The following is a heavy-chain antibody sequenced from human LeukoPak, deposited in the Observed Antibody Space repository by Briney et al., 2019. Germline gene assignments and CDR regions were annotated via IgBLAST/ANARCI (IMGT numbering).Heavy chain of an antibody. CDR1: GYTFTSYD. J-gene: IGHJ6*02. CDR3: AREYSSYYYYGMDV. D-gene: IGHD5-18*01. Sequence: ASVKVSCKASGYTFTSYDINWVRQATGQGLEWMGWMNPNSGNTGYAQKFQGRVTMTRNTSTSTAYMELSSLRSEDTAVYYCAREYSSYYYYGMDVWGQGTTVTVSS. V-gene: IGHV1-8*01. CDR2: MNPNSGNT.